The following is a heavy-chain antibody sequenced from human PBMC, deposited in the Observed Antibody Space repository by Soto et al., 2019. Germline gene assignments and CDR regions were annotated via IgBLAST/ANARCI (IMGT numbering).Heavy chain of an antibody. CDR3: ARGRASGSYYLLDY. CDR2: INPNRGHI. D-gene: IGHD3-10*01. CDR1: GGTFSSYD. Sequence: ASVKVSCKASGGTFSSYDINGVRQPTGHGLEWMGWINPNRGHIGYAQRFQGRVTMTRDTAIRTAYMEVSSLRSDDTAVYYCARGRASGSYYLLDYWGQGSVVTDSS. V-gene: IGHV1-8*02. J-gene: IGHJ4*02.